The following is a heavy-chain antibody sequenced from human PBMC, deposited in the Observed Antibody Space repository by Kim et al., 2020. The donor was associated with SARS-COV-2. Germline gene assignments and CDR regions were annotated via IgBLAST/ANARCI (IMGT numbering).Heavy chain of an antibody. CDR2: MSTDGSSI. CDR1: GFNFNNYW. CDR3: VRDQSLDRPNSHHYYMDV. D-gene: IGHD1-1*01. Sequence: GGSLRLSCVASGFNFNNYWMHWVRQPPGKGLVWVSRMSTDGSSIIYAYAVTGRVSISRDNAKYTLYLLMNMLRAEDTAAYYCVRDQSLDRPNSHHYYMDV. V-gene: IGHV3-74*01. J-gene: IGHJ6*03.